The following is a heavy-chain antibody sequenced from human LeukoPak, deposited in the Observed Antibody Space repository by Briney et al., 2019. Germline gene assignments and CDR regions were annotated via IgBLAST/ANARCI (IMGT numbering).Heavy chain of an antibody. D-gene: IGHD2-2*01. J-gene: IGHJ4*02. CDR1: GFTFSRYW. CDR3: AREGLGYCSSTSCYGPNDY. Sequence: GGSLRLSCATSGFTFSRYWMSWVRQAPGKGLEWVANIKQDGSEKNYVGSVRGRFTISRDNAKNSLYLQMNSLRAEDTAVYYCAREGLGYCSSTSCYGPNDYWGQGTLVTVSS. CDR2: IKQDGSEK. V-gene: IGHV3-7*01.